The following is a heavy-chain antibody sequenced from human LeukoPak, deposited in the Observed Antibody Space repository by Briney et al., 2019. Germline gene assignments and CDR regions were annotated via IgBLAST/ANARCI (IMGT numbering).Heavy chain of an antibody. CDR1: GFTVSSNY. CDR2: IYSGGST. Sequence: PGGSLRLSCAASGFTVSSNYMSWVRQAPGEGLEWVSVIYSGGSTYYADSVKGRFTISRDNSKNTLYLQMNSLRAEDTAVYYCARDGGIAVAGFYYYYMDVWGKGTTVTVSS. J-gene: IGHJ6*03. CDR3: ARDGGIAVAGFYYYYMDV. D-gene: IGHD6-19*01. V-gene: IGHV3-53*01.